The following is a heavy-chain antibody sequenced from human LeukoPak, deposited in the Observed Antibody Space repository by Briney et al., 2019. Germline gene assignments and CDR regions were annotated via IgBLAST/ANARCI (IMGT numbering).Heavy chain of an antibody. CDR3: ARGGAYSYAYGMDV. J-gene: IGHJ6*02. CDR1: GYTFTSYD. Sequence: ASVKVSCKASGYTFTSYDINWVRQATGQGVEWMGWMNPNSGNTGYAQKFQGTVTMTSNTSISTAYMQLSSLRSEDTAVYYCARGGAYSYAYGMDVWGQGTTVTVSS. CDR2: MNPNSGNT. D-gene: IGHD5-18*01. V-gene: IGHV1-8*01.